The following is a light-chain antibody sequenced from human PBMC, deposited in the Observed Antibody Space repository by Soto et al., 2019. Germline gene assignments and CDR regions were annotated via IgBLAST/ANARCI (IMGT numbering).Light chain of an antibody. V-gene: IGKV1-12*01. CDR1: QDIGRR. Sequence: DIQMTQSPSSLSASVGDRVTITCRASQDIGRRLAWFQQKPGKAPKLLIDAASSLESGVPSRVSGSGSGTDFTLTISRLQPEDFATYYCQQANSFPFTFGHGTRLEI. CDR2: AAS. J-gene: IGKJ5*01. CDR3: QQANSFPFT.